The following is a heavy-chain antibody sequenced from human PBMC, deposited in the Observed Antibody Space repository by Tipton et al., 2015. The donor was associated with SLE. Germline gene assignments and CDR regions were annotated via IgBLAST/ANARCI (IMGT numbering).Heavy chain of an antibody. CDR1: GFTFSDHY. J-gene: IGHJ4*02. D-gene: IGHD5-12*01. Sequence: GSLRLSCAASGFTFSDHYMDWVRQAPGKGLEWVGRTRNKANSYTTEYAASVKGRFTISRDDSKNSLYLQMNSLKTEDTAVYYCARGMYSGYVYWGQGTLVTVSS. CDR2: TRNKANSYTT. CDR3: ARGMYSGYVY. V-gene: IGHV3-72*01.